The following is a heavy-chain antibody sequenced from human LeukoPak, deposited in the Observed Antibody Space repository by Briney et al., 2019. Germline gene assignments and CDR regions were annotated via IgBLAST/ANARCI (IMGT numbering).Heavy chain of an antibody. CDR1: GFTFSSYA. CDR2: ISSNGGST. Sequence: GGSLRLSCSASGFTFSSYAMHWVRQAPGKGLEYVSAISSNGGSTYYADSVKGRFTISRDNSRNTLYVEMNSLRVEDTALYYCASWLGDYAGRHPNYCSSARCSPFDSWGQGTLVTVSS. J-gene: IGHJ4*02. D-gene: IGHD2-2*01. CDR3: ASWLGDYAGRHPNYCSSARCSPFDS. V-gene: IGHV3-64*04.